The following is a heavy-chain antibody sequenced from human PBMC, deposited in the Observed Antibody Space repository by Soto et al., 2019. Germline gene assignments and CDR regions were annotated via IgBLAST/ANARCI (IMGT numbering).Heavy chain of an antibody. Sequence: QLQLQESGSGLVKPSQTLSLTCAVSSGSISSGGYSWSWIRQPPGKGLEWIGYIYHSGSTYYNPSLKSRVTISVDRSKNQFSLRLCSVTAADTAVYYCAGGIAARPLGYWGQGTLVTVSS. CDR3: AGGIAARPLGY. D-gene: IGHD6-6*01. J-gene: IGHJ4*02. V-gene: IGHV4-30-2*01. CDR1: SGSISSGGYS. CDR2: IYHSGST.